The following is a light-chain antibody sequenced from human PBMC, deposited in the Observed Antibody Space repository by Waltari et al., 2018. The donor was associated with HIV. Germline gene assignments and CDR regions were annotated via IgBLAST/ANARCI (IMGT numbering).Light chain of an antibody. CDR3: QQTYSTPRT. CDR2: GAS. J-gene: IGKJ3*01. Sequence: DIQMTQSPSSLSASIRGSVTITCRASHSISRYLNWYQQIPGKAPKLLIYGASSLQSGVPSRFSGSGSGTDFTLTINTLQADDFATYYCQQTYSTPRTFGPGTKLDIK. CDR1: HSISRY. V-gene: IGKV1-39*01.